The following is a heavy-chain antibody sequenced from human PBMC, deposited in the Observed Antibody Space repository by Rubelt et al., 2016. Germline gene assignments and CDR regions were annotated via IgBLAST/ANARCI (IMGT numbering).Heavy chain of an antibody. CDR2: INPHSGGT. Sequence: QVQLVQSGAEVKKPGASVKVSCKASGYTFTGHYMHWVRQAPGQGLEWMGRINPHSGGTNYAQKFQGRVTTTRDTSSSTAYRELSRLRADDTAVYYCARSVGTACDPWGQGTLVTVSS. D-gene: IGHD5/OR15-5a*01. V-gene: IGHV1-2*02. CDR3: ARSVGTACDP. CDR1: GYTFTGHY. J-gene: IGHJ5*02.